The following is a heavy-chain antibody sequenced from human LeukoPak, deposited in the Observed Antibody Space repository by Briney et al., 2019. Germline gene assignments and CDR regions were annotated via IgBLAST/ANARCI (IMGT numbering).Heavy chain of an antibody. V-gene: IGHV1-69*05. Sequence: SVKVSCKASGGTSSTYTNTWVRQAPGQGLEWMGGIIPIFRTPNYAQKFQGRVTITTDESTSTAYMELSSLKSEDTAIYYCARVDRYYFYLDVWGKGTTVTVSS. CDR1: GGTSSTYT. CDR2: IIPIFRTP. CDR3: ARVDRYYFYLDV. J-gene: IGHJ6*03.